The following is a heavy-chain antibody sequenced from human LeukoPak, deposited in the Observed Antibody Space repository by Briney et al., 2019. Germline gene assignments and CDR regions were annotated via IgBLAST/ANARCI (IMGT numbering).Heavy chain of an antibody. D-gene: IGHD3-3*01. J-gene: IGHJ3*02. CDR2: INPSSGGT. V-gene: IGHV1-2*03. CDR1: GYTFTGYY. Sequence: LEASVKVSCKASGYTFTGYYMHWVRQAPGQGLEWMGWINPSSGGTNYAQKFQGRVTMTRDTSISTAYMELSRLRSDDTAVYYCARLTYYDFWSGYNYAFDIWGQGTMVTVSS. CDR3: ARLTYYDFWSGYNYAFDI.